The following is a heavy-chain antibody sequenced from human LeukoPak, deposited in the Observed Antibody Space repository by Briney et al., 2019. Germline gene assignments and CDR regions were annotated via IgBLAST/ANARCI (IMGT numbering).Heavy chain of an antibody. CDR2: IYPGDSDT. D-gene: IGHD3-16*01. CDR3: ATLLGGVFDP. CDR1: GYXFSTYW. J-gene: IGHJ5*02. Sequence: GESLKISCNGSGYXFSTYWICWVRQMPGKGLEWMGIIYPGDSDTRYNPSFQGQVTISADKSISTAYLQWSSLKASDTAMYYCATLLGGVFDPWGQGTLVTVSS. V-gene: IGHV5-51*01.